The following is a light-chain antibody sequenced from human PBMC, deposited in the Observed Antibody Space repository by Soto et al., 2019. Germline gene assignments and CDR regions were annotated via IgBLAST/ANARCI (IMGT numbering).Light chain of an antibody. J-gene: IGLJ3*02. V-gene: IGLV2-23*02. CDR3: CSYTLNSKRV. Sequence: QSVLTQPASVSGSPGQSITISCTGSSSDVGNYNLVSWYQHHPGKAPKLMVYAVSKRPSGVSNRFSGSKSGNTASLTISGLQAEDEADYYCCSYTLNSKRVFGGGTQLTVL. CDR1: SSDVGNYNL. CDR2: AVS.